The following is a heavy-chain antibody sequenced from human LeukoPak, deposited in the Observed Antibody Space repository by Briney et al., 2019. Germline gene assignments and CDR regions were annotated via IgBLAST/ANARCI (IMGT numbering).Heavy chain of an antibody. CDR3: ARAGGSGWYRIVVY. V-gene: IGHV1-2*02. D-gene: IGHD6-19*01. J-gene: IGHJ4*02. CDR2: INPNSGGT. CDR1: GYTFTGYY. Sequence: ASVKVSCKASGYTFTGYYMHWVRQAPGQGLEWMGWINPNSGGTNYAQKFQGRVTMTRDTSISTAYMELSRLRSDDTAVYYCARAGGSGWYRIVVYWGRGTLVTVSS.